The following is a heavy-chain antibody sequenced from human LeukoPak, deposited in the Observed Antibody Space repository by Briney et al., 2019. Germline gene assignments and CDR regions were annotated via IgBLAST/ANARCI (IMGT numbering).Heavy chain of an antibody. J-gene: IGHJ4*02. CDR1: GFNFNDAY. CDR2: VKSIRDVWIT. D-gene: IGHD2-21*02. CDR3: TARVVTTNEF. V-gene: IGHV3-15*01. Sequence: KPGGSLRLSCLGSGFNFNDAYMSWVRQAPGKGLEWVGRVKSIRDVWITDDTAPVKGRFTISRDDSKRTVYLQMNSLKTEDTAVYFCTARVVTTNEFWGQGTLVTVSS.